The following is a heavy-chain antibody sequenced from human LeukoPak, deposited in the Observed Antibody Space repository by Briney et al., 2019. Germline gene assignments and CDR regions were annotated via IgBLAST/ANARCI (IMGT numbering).Heavy chain of an antibody. Sequence: PSETLSLTCTVSGGSISSGDYSWSWIRQPPGKGLEWIGYIYYSGSTYYNPSLKSRVTISVDTSKNQFSLNLSSVTAADTAVYYCARAVTGNYYDTSGYYYFDYWGQGTLVTVSS. CDR3: ARAVTGNYYDTSGYYYFDY. V-gene: IGHV4-30-4*01. J-gene: IGHJ4*02. CDR1: GGSISSGDYS. D-gene: IGHD3-22*01. CDR2: IYYSGST.